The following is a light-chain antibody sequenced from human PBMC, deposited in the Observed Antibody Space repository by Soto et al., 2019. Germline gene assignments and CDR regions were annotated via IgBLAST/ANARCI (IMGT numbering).Light chain of an antibody. CDR1: QGISSY. Sequence: IQLTQSPSSLSASVGDRVTITCRASQGISSYLAWYQQKPGKAPKLLIYAASNLQGGVPSRFSGTGSGTDFTLTISSLQPEDFAIYYCQQLNSYPLTFGGGTKVEIK. CDR3: QQLNSYPLT. V-gene: IGKV1-9*01. CDR2: AAS. J-gene: IGKJ4*01.